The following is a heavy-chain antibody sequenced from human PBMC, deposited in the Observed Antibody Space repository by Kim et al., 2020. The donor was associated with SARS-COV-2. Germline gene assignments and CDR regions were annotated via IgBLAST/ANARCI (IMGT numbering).Heavy chain of an antibody. V-gene: IGHV1-18*04. D-gene: IGHD1-1*01. CDR1: GYTFADYG. CDR3: ARDVFRRQTAGWNADD. CDR2: ISAHNGNR. Sequence: ASVKVSCKASGYTFADYGISWVRQAPGQGLEWMGWISAHNGNRYYAQNLHDRVIITTDTATNTAYMEFRSLRSDDTAVYFCARDVFRRQTAGWNADDWG. J-gene: IGHJ6*01.